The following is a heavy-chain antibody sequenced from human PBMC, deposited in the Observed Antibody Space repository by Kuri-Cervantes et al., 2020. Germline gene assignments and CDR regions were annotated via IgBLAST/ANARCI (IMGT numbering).Heavy chain of an antibody. Sequence: ASVKVSCKASGYTFTSYGISWVRQAPGQGLEWMGWISAYNGNTNYAQKLQGRVTMTRDTSISTAYMELSKLRSDDTAVYYCARGESGDYYSTMGGYYYGMDVWGQGTTVTVSS. CDR3: ARGESGDYYSTMGGYYYGMDV. D-gene: IGHD2/OR15-2a*01. CDR1: GYTFTSYG. CDR2: ISAYNGNT. J-gene: IGHJ6*02. V-gene: IGHV1-18*01.